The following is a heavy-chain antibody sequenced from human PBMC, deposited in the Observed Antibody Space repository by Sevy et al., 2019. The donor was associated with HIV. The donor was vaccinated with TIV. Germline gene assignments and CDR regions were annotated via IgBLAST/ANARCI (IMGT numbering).Heavy chain of an antibody. J-gene: IGHJ4*02. Sequence: ASVKVSCKASGYTFTDYYMHWVRQAPGPGLEWMGRINPNSGGTNYAQKFQGRVTMTRDTSISTVYMELSRLTSDDSAVYYWARGVFMPGQGDFGYWGQGTLVTGSS. CDR2: INPNSGGT. CDR1: GYTFTDYY. D-gene: IGHD2-8*01. CDR3: ARGVFMPGQGDFGY. V-gene: IGHV1-2*06.